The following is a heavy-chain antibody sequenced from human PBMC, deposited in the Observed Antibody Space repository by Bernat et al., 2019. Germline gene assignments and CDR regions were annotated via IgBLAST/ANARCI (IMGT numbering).Heavy chain of an antibody. J-gene: IGHJ4*02. CDR3: AKDKVRGDGYVVFDY. CDR2: ILSSGSGT. D-gene: IGHD3-10*01. V-gene: IGHV3-23*01. Sequence: EVQLLESGGGLVQPGGSLRLTCGASGFTFSDYAMNWVRQAPGKGLAWVATILSSGSGTYYADAVRGRFTVSRDNSKNTLYLQVHSLRAEDTAVYYCAKDKVRGDGYVVFDYWGQGTLVTVSS. CDR1: GFTFSDYA.